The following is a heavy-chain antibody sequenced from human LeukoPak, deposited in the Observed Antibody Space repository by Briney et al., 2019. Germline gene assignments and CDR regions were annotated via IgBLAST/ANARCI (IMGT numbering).Heavy chain of an antibody. V-gene: IGHV3-72*01. Sequence: GGSLRLSCAASGFTFSDHYMDWVRQAPGKGLEWVGRTRNKANSYTTEYAASVKGRFTISRDDSKNSLYLQMNSLKTEDTAVYYCAREAVTTDAFDIWGQGTMVTVSS. CDR2: TRNKANSYTT. J-gene: IGHJ3*02. D-gene: IGHD4-11*01. CDR3: AREAVTTDAFDI. CDR1: GFTFSDHY.